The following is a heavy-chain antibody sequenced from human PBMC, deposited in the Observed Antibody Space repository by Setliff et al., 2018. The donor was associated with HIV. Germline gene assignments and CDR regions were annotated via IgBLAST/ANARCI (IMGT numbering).Heavy chain of an antibody. V-gene: IGHV1-46*01. CDR1: GYTFTSYY. CDR3: VRGARGGYFDY. D-gene: IGHD2-15*01. J-gene: IGHJ4*02. Sequence: ASVKVSCKASGYTFTSYYIHWVRQAPGQGLEWMGVVIPSTGDTNYAQNFQGRVTMTRDTSTNTVYMDLSSLKSEDTAVYYCVRGARGGYFDYWGRGTLVTVSS. CDR2: VIPSTGDT.